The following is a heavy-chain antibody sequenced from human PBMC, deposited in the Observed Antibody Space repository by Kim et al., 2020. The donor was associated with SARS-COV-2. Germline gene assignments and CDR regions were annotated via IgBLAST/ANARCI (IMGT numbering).Heavy chain of an antibody. CDR3: AGRLDY. CDR2: GSRSTT. V-gene: IGHV3-48*01. J-gene: IGHJ4*02. Sequence: GSRSTTYYPDSVKGRFTISRDNAKNSLYLQMNSLRAEDTAVYYCAGRLDYWGQGALVTVSS.